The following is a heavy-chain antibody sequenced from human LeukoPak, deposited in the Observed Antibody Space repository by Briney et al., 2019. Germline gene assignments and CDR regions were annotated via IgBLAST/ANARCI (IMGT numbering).Heavy chain of an antibody. V-gene: IGHV1-2*02. D-gene: IGHD2-15*01. CDR2: INPNSGGT. CDR3: ARGVYCSGGNCSSRGVDWFDP. Sequence: ASVKASCNASGHTFTAYYMHWGRQAPGQGREWMGWINPNSGGTNDAQKYQGRVTMTRDTSISTAYMELSRLRSDDTAVYYCARGVYCSGGNCSSRGVDWFDPWGQGTLVSVSS. J-gene: IGHJ5*02. CDR1: GHTFTAYY.